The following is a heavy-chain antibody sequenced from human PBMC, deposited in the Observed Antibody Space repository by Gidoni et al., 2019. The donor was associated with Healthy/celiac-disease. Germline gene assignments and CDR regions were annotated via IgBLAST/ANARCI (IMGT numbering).Heavy chain of an antibody. D-gene: IGHD3-10*01. CDR1: GGSFSGSY. Sequence: QVQLQQWGAGLLKPSETLSLTCAVYGGSFSGSYWSWIRQPPGKGLEWIGEINHSGSTNYNPSLKSRVTISVDTSKNQFSLKLSSVTAADTAVYYCARAVRGSGSYYKSSEYFQHWGQGTLVTVSS. V-gene: IGHV4-34*01. CDR3: ARAVRGSGSYYKSSEYFQH. CDR2: INHSGST. J-gene: IGHJ1*01.